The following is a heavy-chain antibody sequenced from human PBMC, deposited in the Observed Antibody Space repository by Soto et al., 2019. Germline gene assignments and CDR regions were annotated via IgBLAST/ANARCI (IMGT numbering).Heavy chain of an antibody. CDR2: IYYSGST. CDR1: GGSINTYY. Sequence: LTCTVSGGSINTYYWSWMQQPPGKGLEWIGYIYYSGSTNSNPSLKSRVTISEDTSKNQLSLKLSSVTAADTAVYYCARDAGGRGNGAFDIWGQGTMVTVSS. CDR3: ARDAGGRGNGAFDI. V-gene: IGHV4-59*01. J-gene: IGHJ3*02. D-gene: IGHD3-16*01.